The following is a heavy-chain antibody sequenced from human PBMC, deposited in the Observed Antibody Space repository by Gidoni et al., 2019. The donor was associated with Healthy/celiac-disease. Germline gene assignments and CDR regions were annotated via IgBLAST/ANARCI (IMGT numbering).Heavy chain of an antibody. CDR3: AKDKSCSSTASSCLAAFDI. CDR1: GFTFDDYS. D-gene: IGHD2-2*01. V-gene: IGHV3-9*01. Sequence: EVQLVESGGGLVQPGRSLRLSCAASGFTFDDYSMHWVRQAPGKGLGWVSGISWNSGSIGYAESVKGRFTISRDNAKNSLYLQMNSLRAEDTALYYCAKDKSCSSTASSCLAAFDIWGQGTMVTVSS. CDR2: ISWNSGSI. J-gene: IGHJ3*02.